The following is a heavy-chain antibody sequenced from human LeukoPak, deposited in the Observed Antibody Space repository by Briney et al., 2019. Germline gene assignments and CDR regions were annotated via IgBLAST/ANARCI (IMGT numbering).Heavy chain of an antibody. CDR2: TSSDLNVK. CDR1: GFTFRSYV. J-gene: IGHJ4*02. D-gene: IGHD3-10*01. CDR3: AREGYYGSGSPPSLYFDY. V-gene: IGHV3-30-3*01. Sequence: GGSLRLSCAASGFTFRSYVIHWVRQAPGKGLEWVAVTSSDLNVKLYADSVKGRFTISRDNSRSTLYLQMNSLRPEDTAIYYCAREGYYGSGSPPSLYFDYWGQGTLVTVSS.